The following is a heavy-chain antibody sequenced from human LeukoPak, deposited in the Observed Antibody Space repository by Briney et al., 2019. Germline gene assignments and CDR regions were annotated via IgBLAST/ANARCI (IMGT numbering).Heavy chain of an antibody. CDR1: GFTFSSYG. D-gene: IGHD2-15*01. V-gene: IGHV3-33*01. CDR3: ARVGSGGFHHYFDY. CDR2: IWYDGSNK. J-gene: IGHJ4*02. Sequence: PGGSLRLSCAASGFTFSSYGMHWVRQAPGKGLEWVAVIWYDGSNKYYADSVKGRFTISRDNSKNTLYLQMNSLRAEDTAVYYCARVGSGGFHHYFDYWGQGTLVTVYS.